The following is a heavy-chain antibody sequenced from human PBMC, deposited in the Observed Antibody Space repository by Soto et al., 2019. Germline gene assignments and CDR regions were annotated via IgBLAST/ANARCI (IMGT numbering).Heavy chain of an antibody. CDR2: INADNTNT. V-gene: IGHV1-3*01. Sequence: ASVKVSCKASGYTLSTYGISWVRQAPGQGLEWMGWINADNTNTKYSQKFQGRVTITRDTSASTVYMELSSLRSEDTAVYYCAREGGWYVDYWGQGTLVTVSS. CDR3: AREGGWYVDY. D-gene: IGHD6-19*01. J-gene: IGHJ4*02. CDR1: GYTLSTYG.